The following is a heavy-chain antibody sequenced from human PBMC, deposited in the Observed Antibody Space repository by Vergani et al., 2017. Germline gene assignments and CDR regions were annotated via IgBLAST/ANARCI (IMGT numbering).Heavy chain of an antibody. D-gene: IGHD1-26*01. J-gene: IGHJ3*02. CDR1: GFTFSTYS. CDR2: ISSSSTYI. V-gene: IGHV3-21*02. Sequence: EVLLVESGGGLVKPGGSLRLSCAASGFTFSTYSMNWVRQAPGKGLEWVLSISSSSTYIYYADSVRGRFTSSRDTAKNSLSLQMNSLRAEDTAVYYCARDYSGSYFSNAFDIWGQGTMVTVSS. CDR3: ARDYSGSYFSNAFDI.